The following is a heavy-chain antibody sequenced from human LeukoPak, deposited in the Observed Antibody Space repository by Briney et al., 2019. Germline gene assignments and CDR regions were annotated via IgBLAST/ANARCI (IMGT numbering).Heavy chain of an antibody. J-gene: IGHJ4*02. Sequence: PGESLKISCKGSGYTFAIYWIAWVRQMPGKGLEWMGIIYPGDSDTRYSPSFQGQVTISTDKSISTAYLQWSSLKASGTAMYYCARRLIKGGSPYYFDYWGQGTLVTVSS. CDR1: GYTFAIYW. CDR3: ARRLIKGGSPYYFDY. CDR2: IYPGDSDT. D-gene: IGHD6-6*01. V-gene: IGHV5-51*01.